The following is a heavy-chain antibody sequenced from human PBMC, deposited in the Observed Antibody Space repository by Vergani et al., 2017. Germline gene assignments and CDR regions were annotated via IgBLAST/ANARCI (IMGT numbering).Heavy chain of an antibody. CDR2: MNPNSGNT. CDR1: GYTFTSYD. J-gene: IGHJ3*02. D-gene: IGHD2-15*01. Sequence: QVQLVQSGAEVKKPGASVKVSCKASGYTFTSYDINWVRQATGQGLEWMGWMNPNSGNTGYAQKFQGRVTMTRNTSISTAYMELSRLRSDDTAVYYCARGYCSGGSCSNDAFDIWGQGTMVTVSS. CDR3: ARGYCSGGSCSNDAFDI. V-gene: IGHV1-8*01.